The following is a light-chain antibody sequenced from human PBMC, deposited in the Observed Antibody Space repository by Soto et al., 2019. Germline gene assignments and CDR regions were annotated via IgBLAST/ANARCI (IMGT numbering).Light chain of an antibody. CDR1: SSDVGGYNY. V-gene: IGLV2-14*03. Sequence: QYALTQPASVSGSPGQSITISCTGTSSDVGGYNYVSWYQQHPGKVPKLMIYEVFRRPSGISDRFSGSKSGNTASLTISGLQAEDEADYYCCSYTTTSTLVFGGGTKVTVL. J-gene: IGLJ2*01. CDR3: CSYTTTSTLV. CDR2: EVF.